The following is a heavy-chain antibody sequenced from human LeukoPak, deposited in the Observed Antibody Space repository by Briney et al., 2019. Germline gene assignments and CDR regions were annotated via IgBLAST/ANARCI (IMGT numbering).Heavy chain of an antibody. CDR1: GGSFSDYY. D-gene: IGHD6-13*01. CDR3: ARDTLDLVRWFDP. CDR2: INHSGST. Sequence: TSETLSLTCAVYGGSFSDYYWSWIRQPPGKGLEWIGEINHSGSTNYNPSLKSRVTISVDTSKNQFSLKLSSVTAADTAVYYCARDTLDLVRWFDPWGQGTLVTVSS. J-gene: IGHJ5*02. V-gene: IGHV4-34*01.